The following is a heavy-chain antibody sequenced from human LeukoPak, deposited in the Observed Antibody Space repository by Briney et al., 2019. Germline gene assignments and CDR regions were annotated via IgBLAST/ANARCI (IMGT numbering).Heavy chain of an antibody. D-gene: IGHD3-22*01. J-gene: IGHJ4*02. CDR3: VQYYYDSSGYYYVRYFYF. Sequence: PSETLSLLCAVYGGSLSGHYWSWNRQSPGKGLEWIGEINHSGSTNYNASLKSRVTISVDTSKNQFSLKLSPVTAADTAVYYCVQYYYDSSGYYYVRYFYFWGQGNLFTVSS. CDR2: INHSGST. CDR1: GGSLSGHY. V-gene: IGHV4-34*01.